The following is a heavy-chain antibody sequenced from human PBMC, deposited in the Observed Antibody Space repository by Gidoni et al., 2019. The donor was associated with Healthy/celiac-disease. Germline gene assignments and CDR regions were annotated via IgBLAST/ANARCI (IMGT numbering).Heavy chain of an antibody. J-gene: IGHJ4*02. V-gene: IGHV3-23*01. CDR3: AKDRDSSSSGAWDY. CDR2: ISGSGGST. CDR1: GFTFSSYA. D-gene: IGHD6-6*01. Sequence: EVQLLESGGGLVQPGGSLRLSCAASGFTFSSYAMSWVRQAPGKGLEWVSAISGSGGSTYYADSVKGRFTISRDNSKNTLYLQMKSLRAEDTAVYYCAKDRDSSSSGAWDYWGQGTLVTVSS.